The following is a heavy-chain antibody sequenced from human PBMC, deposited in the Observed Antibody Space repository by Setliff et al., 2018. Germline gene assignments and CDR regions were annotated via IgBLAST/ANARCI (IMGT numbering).Heavy chain of an antibody. D-gene: IGHD1-26*01. CDR2: ISSSSHII. CDR1: GFTFSGYS. J-gene: IGHJ4*02. V-gene: IGHV3-48*01. Sequence: PGGSLRLSCEASGFTFSGYSMNWVRQAPGKGLEWVSYISSSSHIISYADSVKGRFTISRDNAKNSLYLQMSSLRAEDTAVYYCAALMQNQNLIVGARWGRGTLVTVSS. CDR3: AALMQNQNLIVGAR.